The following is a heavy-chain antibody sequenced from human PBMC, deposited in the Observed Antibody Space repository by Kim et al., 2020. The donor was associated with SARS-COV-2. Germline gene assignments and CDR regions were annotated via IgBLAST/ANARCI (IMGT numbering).Heavy chain of an antibody. V-gene: IGHV1-8*01. J-gene: IGHJ6*02. Sequence: ASVKVSCKASGYTFTSYDINWVRQATGQGLEWMGWMNPNSGNTGYAQKFQGRVTMTRNTSISTAYMELSSLRSEDTAVYYCARMDGYNTLGYYYYYGMDVWGQGTTVTVSS. CDR2: MNPNSGNT. CDR1: GYTFTSYD. CDR3: ARMDGYNTLGYYYYYGMDV. D-gene: IGHD5-12*01.